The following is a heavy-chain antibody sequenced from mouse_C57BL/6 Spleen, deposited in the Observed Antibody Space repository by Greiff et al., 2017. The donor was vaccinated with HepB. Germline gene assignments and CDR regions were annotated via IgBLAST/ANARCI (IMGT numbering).Heavy chain of an antibody. D-gene: IGHD4-1*01. CDR3: ARGGLGPGAMDY. CDR1: GYTFTSYW. J-gene: IGHJ4*01. V-gene: IGHV1-50*01. Sequence: VQLQQSGAELVKPGASVKLSCKASGYTFTSYWMQWVKQRPGQGLEWIGEIDPSDSYTNYNQKFKGKATLTVDTSSSTAYMQLSSLTSEDSAVYYCARGGLGPGAMDYWGQGTSVTVSS. CDR2: IDPSDSYT.